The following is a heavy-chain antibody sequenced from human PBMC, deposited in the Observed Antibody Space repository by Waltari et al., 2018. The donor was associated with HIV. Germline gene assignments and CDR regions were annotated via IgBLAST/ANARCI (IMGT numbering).Heavy chain of an antibody. D-gene: IGHD2-15*01. CDR1: GGSISSSSYY. CDR2: IYYSGST. V-gene: IGHV4-39*07. CDR3: ARERYCSGGSCPFDY. J-gene: IGHJ4*02. Sequence: QLQLPESGPGLVKPSETLSLTCTVSGGSISSSSYYWGWIRQPPGKGLEWIGSIYYSGSTYYNPSLKSRVTISVDTSKNQFSLKLSSVTAADTAVYYCARERYCSGGSCPFDYWGQGTLVTVSS.